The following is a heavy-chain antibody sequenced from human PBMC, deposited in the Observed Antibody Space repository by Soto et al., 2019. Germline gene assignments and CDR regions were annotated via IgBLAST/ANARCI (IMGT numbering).Heavy chain of an antibody. CDR3: ARGYNWNYDYYYGMDV. J-gene: IGHJ6*02. CDR1: GYTFTSYD. D-gene: IGHD1-20*01. CDR2: MNPNSGNT. Sequence: QVQLVQSGAEVKKPGASVKVSCKASGYTFTSYDINWVRQATGQGLEWMGWMNPNSGNTGYAQKFQGRVTMTRNTXIXXAYMELSSLRSEDTAVYYCARGYNWNYDYYYGMDVWGQGTTVTVSS. V-gene: IGHV1-8*01.